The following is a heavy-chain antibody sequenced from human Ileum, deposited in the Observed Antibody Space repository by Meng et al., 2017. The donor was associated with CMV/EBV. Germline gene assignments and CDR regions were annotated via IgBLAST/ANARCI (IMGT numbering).Heavy chain of an antibody. J-gene: IGHJ3*02. Sequence: GESLKISCAASGFTFSVYSMNWVRQAPGKGLEWVSYISSTSNAIHYKDSVEGRFTISRDNAKNTLYLQMNSLRAEDTADYYCARGGPGAFDIWGQGTMVTVSS. CDR2: ISSTSNAI. V-gene: IGHV3-48*04. CDR3: ARGGPGAFDI. D-gene: IGHD3-16*01. CDR1: GFTFSVYS.